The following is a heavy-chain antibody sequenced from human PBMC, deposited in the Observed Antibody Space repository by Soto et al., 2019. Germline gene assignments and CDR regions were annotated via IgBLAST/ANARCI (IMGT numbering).Heavy chain of an antibody. CDR2: IKQDGSEK. J-gene: IGHJ4*01. CDR1: GFTFGGYW. V-gene: IGHV3-7*01. CDR3: VRSTYSYGWIYDY. Sequence: PGGCLRLSCAGSGFTFGGYWMSWVRQAPGQGLEWVANIKQDGSEKYYMDSVKGRFTISRDNEKNSLYLQTNSLRAEETAVSFCVRSTYSYGWIYDYWGQGTLVTVSS. D-gene: IGHD3-16*01.